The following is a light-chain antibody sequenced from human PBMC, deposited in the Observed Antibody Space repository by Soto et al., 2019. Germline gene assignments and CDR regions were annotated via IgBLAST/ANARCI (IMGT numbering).Light chain of an antibody. CDR1: QIFGTW. J-gene: IGKJ1*01. CDR2: DVS. Sequence: DSQMTQSPSTLSASVGDRVTITCRASQIFGTWLAWYQQKPGKAPKVLISDVSNLESGVPSRFSGSRSGTEFTLTISSLQPDDFATYYCQQHNGPCGQGAKVEIK. V-gene: IGKV1-5*01. CDR3: QQHNGP.